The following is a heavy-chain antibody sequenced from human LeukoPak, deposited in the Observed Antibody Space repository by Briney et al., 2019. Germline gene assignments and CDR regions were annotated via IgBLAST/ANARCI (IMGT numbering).Heavy chain of an antibody. CDR3: ARDPYYYYGMDV. CDR2: IYYSGST. Sequence: SETLSLTCTVSGGSISSGGYYWSWIRQHPGKGLEWIGYIYYSGSTYYNPSLKSRVTISVDASKNQFSLKLSSVTAADTAVYYCARDPYYYYGMDVWGQGTTVTVSS. V-gene: IGHV4-31*03. CDR1: GGSISSGGYY. J-gene: IGHJ6*02.